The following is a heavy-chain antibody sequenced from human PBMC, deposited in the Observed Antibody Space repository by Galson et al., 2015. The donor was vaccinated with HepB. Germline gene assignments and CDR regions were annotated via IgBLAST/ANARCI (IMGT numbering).Heavy chain of an antibody. Sequence: SLRLSCAASGFTFNGFGMHWVRQAPGKGLEWVAVTWYDGSEKYYASSVKGRFTISRDNSRNTLYLQMNSLRVEDTAVYYCSRDLALGTTITSDYWGQGTLVTGSS. J-gene: IGHJ4*02. CDR1: GFTFNGFG. CDR3: SRDLALGTTITSDY. D-gene: IGHD2/OR15-2a*01. V-gene: IGHV3-33*01. CDR2: TWYDGSEK.